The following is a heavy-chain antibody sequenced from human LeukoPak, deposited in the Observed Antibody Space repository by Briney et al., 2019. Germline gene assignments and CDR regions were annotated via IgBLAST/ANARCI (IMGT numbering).Heavy chain of an antibody. D-gene: IGHD3-3*01. J-gene: IGHJ4*02. V-gene: IGHV3-7*04. CDR2: VKQDGSEK. Sequence: PGGSLRLSCAASGFTFSSYAMNWVRQAPGKGLEWVANVKQDGSEKFYVDSVKGRFTISRDNARNSLYLQMNSLRAGDTAVYYCARAVTSGYYNLYFDLWGQGTLVTVSS. CDR3: ARAVTSGYYNLYFDL. CDR1: GFTFSSYA.